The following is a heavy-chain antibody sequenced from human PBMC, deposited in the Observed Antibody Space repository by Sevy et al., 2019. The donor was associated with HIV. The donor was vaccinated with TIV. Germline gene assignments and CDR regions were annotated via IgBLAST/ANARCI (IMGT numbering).Heavy chain of an antibody. J-gene: IGHJ4*02. CDR1: GFTFSLYA. V-gene: IGHV3-23*01. D-gene: IGHD2-15*01. Sequence: GGSLRLSCAASGFTFSLYAMNWVRQAPGKGLEWVSAISATGGSTYYADSVKGRFTASRDNSKNTVSLQMNSLRAEDRAIYSGVKCCAWWVSDPRCVDYWGQGTLVTVSS. CDR2: ISATGGST. CDR3: VKCCAWWVSDPRCVDY.